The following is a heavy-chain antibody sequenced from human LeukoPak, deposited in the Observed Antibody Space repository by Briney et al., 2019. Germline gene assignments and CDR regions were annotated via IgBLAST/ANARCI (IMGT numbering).Heavy chain of an antibody. V-gene: IGHV3-21*01. CDR2: ISSSSSYI. CDR3: ARAGVGPRDALDI. D-gene: IGHD3-10*01. J-gene: IGHJ3*02. CDR1: GFTFSSYS. Sequence: PGGSPRLSCAASGFTFSSYSMNWVRQAPGKGLEGVSSISSSSSYIYYADSVKGRFTISRDNAKNSLYLQMNSLRAEDTAVYYCARAGVGPRDALDIWGQGTMVTVSS.